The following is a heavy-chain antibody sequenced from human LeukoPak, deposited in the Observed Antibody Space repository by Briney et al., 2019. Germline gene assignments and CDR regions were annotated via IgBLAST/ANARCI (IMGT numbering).Heavy chain of an antibody. V-gene: IGHV3-23*01. J-gene: IGHJ4*02. CDR3: AKAVVIVPTATPFDY. CDR1: GFTFSSYA. Sequence: GGSLRLSCAVSGFTFSSYAMSWVRQAPGKGLEWVSVISESGSITHYADSVKGRFTISRDNSKNTLYMQMNSLRAEDTAVYYCAKAVVIVPTATPFDYWGQGTLVTVSS. D-gene: IGHD2-2*01. CDR2: ISESGSIT.